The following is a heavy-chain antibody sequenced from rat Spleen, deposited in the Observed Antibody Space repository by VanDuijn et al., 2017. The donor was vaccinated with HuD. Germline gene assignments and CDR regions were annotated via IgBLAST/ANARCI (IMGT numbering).Heavy chain of an antibody. CDR1: YH. D-gene: IGHD1-4*01. CDR2: MWSDGDT. V-gene: IGHV2-32*01. CDR3: ARDLPGYNPFAY. J-gene: IGHJ3*01. Sequence: YHVHWVRQPPGKGLEWMGLMWSDGDTSYNSALKSRLSISRDTSKSQVFLKMSSLQTEDTATYYCARDLPGYNPFAYWGQGTLVTVSS.